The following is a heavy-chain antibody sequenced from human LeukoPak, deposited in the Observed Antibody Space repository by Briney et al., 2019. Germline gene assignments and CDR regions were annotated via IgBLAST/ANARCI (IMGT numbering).Heavy chain of an antibody. J-gene: IGHJ4*02. CDR1: GYTFTGYY. CDR3: AGSQYDVLTGSPDY. V-gene: IGHV1-2*02. CDR2: INPNTGGT. Sequence: ASVKVSCKASGYTFTGYYMHWVRQAPGQGLEWMGWINPNTGGTNYAQNFQDRVTMTSDASISTACMDLSRLTSDDTAVYYCAGSQYDVLTGSPDYWGQGTLVTVSS. D-gene: IGHD3-9*01.